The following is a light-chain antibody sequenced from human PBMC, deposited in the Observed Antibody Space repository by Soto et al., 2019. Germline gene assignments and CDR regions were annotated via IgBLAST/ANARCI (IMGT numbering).Light chain of an antibody. CDR3: QQYGSSKT. CDR2: GAS. V-gene: IGKV3-20*01. Sequence: EIVLTQSPGTLSLSPGERATLSCRASQSVPTNYLAWYQQKPGQAPRLLIYGASSRATGIPDRFSGSGSGTDFALTISRLEPEDFAVYYCQQYGSSKTFGQGTKVEI. J-gene: IGKJ1*01. CDR1: QSVPTNY.